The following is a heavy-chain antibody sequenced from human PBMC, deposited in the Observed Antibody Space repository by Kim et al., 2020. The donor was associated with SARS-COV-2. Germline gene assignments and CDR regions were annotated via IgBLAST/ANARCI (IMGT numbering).Heavy chain of an antibody. D-gene: IGHD3-16*01. CDR3: ARHTGAGTFFAY. J-gene: IGHJ4*02. V-gene: IGHV4-59*08. CDR1: GGSIRGYY. CDR2: IYDSGKI. Sequence: SETLSLTCSVSGGSIRGYYWSWIRQPPGKTLEWIVSIYDSGKINYEPSLKSRVAISIDSSKNQFSLNLRSVTAADSAVYFCARHTGAGTFFAYWGQGTLINVSS.